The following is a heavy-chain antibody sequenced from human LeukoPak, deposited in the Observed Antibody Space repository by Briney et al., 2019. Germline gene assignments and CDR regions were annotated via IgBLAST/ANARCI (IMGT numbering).Heavy chain of an antibody. D-gene: IGHD3-3*02. CDR3: ARAHFWSGYSPYYMDV. V-gene: IGHV1-8*01. Sequence: ASVKVSCKASGYTFTSYDINWVRQATGQGLEWMGWMNPNSGNTGYAQKFQGRVTMTRNTSISTAYMELSSLRSEDTAEYYCARAHFWSGYSPYYMDVWGKGTTVTVSS. J-gene: IGHJ6*03. CDR1: GYTFTSYD. CDR2: MNPNSGNT.